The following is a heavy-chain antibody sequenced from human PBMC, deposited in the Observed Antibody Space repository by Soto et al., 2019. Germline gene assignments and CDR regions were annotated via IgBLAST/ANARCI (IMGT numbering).Heavy chain of an antibody. CDR2: IRDYNTNT. J-gene: IGHJ4*02. CDR1: GYTFTSYH. Sequence: QVQLVQSGEEVKKPGASLKVSCKTSGYTFTSYHISTVRQTPGQGPERMGWIRDYNTNTKYAQKFQGRVTMTTDTFTSTAYMELRCLRSDDTAVYYCAKDTPPTDYWGQGTLVTVSS. V-gene: IGHV1-18*01. CDR3: AKDTPPTDY.